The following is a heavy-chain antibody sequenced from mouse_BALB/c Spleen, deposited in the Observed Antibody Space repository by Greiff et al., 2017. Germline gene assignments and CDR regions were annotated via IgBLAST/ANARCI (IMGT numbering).Heavy chain of an antibody. CDR2: INPSTGYT. CDR3: ARFITTATY. J-gene: IGHJ3*01. Sequence: VQLQQSGAELAKPGASVKMSCKASGYTFTSYWMHWVEQRPGQGLEWIGYINPSTGYTEYNQKFKDKATLTADKSSSTAYMQLSSLTSEDSAVYYCARFITTATYWGQGTLVTVSA. V-gene: IGHV1-7*01. CDR1: GYTFTSYW. D-gene: IGHD1-2*01.